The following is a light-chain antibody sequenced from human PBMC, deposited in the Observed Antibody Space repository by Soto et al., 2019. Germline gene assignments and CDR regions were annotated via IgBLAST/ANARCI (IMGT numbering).Light chain of an antibody. CDR2: AAF. V-gene: IGKV1-6*01. CDR1: QDIRND. CDR3: LQYYNFSWT. Sequence: AIQMTQSPSSLSASVGDRVTITWRASQDIRNDLAWYQQKPGQAPHLLIFAAFNLQSGVPSRFSGGGSGTHFTLTISSLQPDDFATYYCLQYYNFSWTFGQGTKVDIK. J-gene: IGKJ1*01.